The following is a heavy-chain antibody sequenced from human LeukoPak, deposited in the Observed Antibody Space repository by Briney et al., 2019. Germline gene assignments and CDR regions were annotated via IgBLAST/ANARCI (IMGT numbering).Heavy chain of an antibody. CDR1: EFTFSSYN. CDR2: ISSSSTYI. V-gene: IGHV3-21*01. CDR3: ARAHCSYSSCPHHYYYYGMDV. J-gene: IGHJ6*02. Sequence: NPGGSLRLSCAASEFTFSSYNMNWVRQAPGKGLEWVSSISSSSTYIYYADSVKGRFTISRDNAKNSLYLQMNSLRAEDTAVYYCARAHCSYSSCPHHYYYYGMDVWGQGTTVTVSS. D-gene: IGHD2-2*01.